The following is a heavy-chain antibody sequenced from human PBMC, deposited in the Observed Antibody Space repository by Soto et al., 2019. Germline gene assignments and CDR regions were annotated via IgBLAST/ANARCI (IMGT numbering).Heavy chain of an antibody. CDR3: VRDATLHFDFWKKWNWFDL. V-gene: IGHV1-3*01. CDR2: INAGNGNT. CDR1: GYTFTKYT. Sequence: ASVKVSCKTSGYTFTKYTIHWVRQAPGQRLEWMGWINAGNGNTEYSQKFQGRVTITRDTSASTAYMELSSLRSEDSGVYYCVRDATLHFDFWKKWNWFDLWGQGTLVTVSS. D-gene: IGHD3-3*01. J-gene: IGHJ5*02.